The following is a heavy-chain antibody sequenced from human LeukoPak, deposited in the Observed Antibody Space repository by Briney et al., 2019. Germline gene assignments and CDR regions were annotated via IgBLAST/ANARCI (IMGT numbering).Heavy chain of an antibody. CDR1: GFSFSSYG. Sequence: GGSLRLSCAASGFSFSSYGMHWVRQAPAKGLEWVALIWYDGSNKYYADSVKGRFTISRDNSKNTLYLQMNSLRAEDTAVYYCARDRGYSYAHPLDYWGQGTLVTVSS. J-gene: IGHJ4*02. D-gene: IGHD5-18*01. CDR3: ARDRGYSYAHPLDY. CDR2: IWYDGSNK. V-gene: IGHV3-33*01.